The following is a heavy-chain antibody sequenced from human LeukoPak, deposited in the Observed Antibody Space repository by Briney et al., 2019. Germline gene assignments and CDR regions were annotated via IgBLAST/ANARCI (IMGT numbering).Heavy chain of an antibody. CDR3: ARDPTTRSNRAQFYSDY. Sequence: GGSLRLSCAASGFTSSSFAMHWVRQAPGKGLEWVAVISLNGGDTNYAGSVKGRFTISRDNSKNTLYLQMNSLRAEDTAVYYCARDPTTRSNRAQFYSDYWGQGTLVIVSS. D-gene: IGHD4-17*01. J-gene: IGHJ4*02. CDR1: GFTSSSFA. CDR2: ISLNGGDT. V-gene: IGHV3-30*04.